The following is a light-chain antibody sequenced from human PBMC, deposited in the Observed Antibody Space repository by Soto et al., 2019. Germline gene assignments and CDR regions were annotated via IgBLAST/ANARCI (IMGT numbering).Light chain of an antibody. J-gene: IGKJ4*01. CDR3: QKYTNVPT. CDR1: QGISNY. Sequence: DIQMTQSPSSLSASVGDRVTITCRASQGISNYLAWYQQIPGKVPKLLISAASTLQSGVPSRFSGSGSGTDFTLTIRSLQPEDVANYYCQKYTNVPTFGGGTKVEIK. CDR2: AAS. V-gene: IGKV1-27*01.